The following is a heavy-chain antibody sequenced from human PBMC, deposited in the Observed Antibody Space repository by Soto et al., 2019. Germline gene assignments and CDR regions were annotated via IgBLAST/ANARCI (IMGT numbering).Heavy chain of an antibody. Sequence: QITWKESGHTLVKPTQTLTLICTYSGFSLRTTGVGVGWIRQPPGKALEWLGIIYWDDEKRYSPSLKSRLTLTSDISKSQVVLPMTNMGPVDTAKYCCAHTWGLPFDYWGPGNLVIVSS. J-gene: IGHJ4*02. V-gene: IGHV2-5*02. CDR2: IYWDDEK. CDR1: GFSLRTTGVG. CDR3: AHTWGLPFDY. D-gene: IGHD3-16*01.